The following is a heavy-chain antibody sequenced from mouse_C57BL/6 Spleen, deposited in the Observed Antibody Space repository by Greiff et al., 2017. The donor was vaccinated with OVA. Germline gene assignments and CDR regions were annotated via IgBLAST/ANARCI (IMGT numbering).Heavy chain of an antibody. Sequence: QVQLKQPGAELVKPGASVKLSCKASGYTFTSYWMQWVKQRPGQGLEWIGEIDPSDSYTNYNQKFKGKATLTGDTSSSTAYMQLSSLTSEDSAVYYCARDLRYFDYWGQGTTLTVSS. D-gene: IGHD1-1*01. CDR3: ARDLRYFDY. V-gene: IGHV1-50*01. CDR2: IDPSDSYT. CDR1: GYTFTSYW. J-gene: IGHJ2*01.